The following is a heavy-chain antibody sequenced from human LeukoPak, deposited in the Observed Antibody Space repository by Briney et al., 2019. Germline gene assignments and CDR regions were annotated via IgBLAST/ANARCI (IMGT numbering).Heavy chain of an antibody. CDR2: ISGSGGST. Sequence: PGGSLRLSCAASGFTFSSYAMSWVRQAPGKGLEWVSAISGSGGSTYYADSVKGRFTISRDNSKNTLYLQMNSLKAEDTAVYYCARDSFDQLLSYYYYYYYMDVWGKGTTVTVSS. CDR1: GFTFSSYA. V-gene: IGHV3-23*01. D-gene: IGHD2-2*01. J-gene: IGHJ6*03. CDR3: ARDSFDQLLSYYYYYYYMDV.